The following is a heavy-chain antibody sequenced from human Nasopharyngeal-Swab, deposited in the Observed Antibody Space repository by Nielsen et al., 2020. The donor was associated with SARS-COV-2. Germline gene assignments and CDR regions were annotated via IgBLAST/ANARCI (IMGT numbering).Heavy chain of an antibody. Sequence: GESLKISCAASGFSFSTYWMDWVRQAPGKGPEWVSRIDNDGRRTYYAASVKGRFTISRDNSKNTLYLQMNSLRAEDTAVYYCAKEGIVGGSPLLVCFDCWGQGTLVTVSS. V-gene: IGHV3-23*01. D-gene: IGHD1-26*01. CDR3: AKEGIVGGSPLLVCFDC. J-gene: IGHJ4*02. CDR2: IDNDGRRT. CDR1: GFSFSTYW.